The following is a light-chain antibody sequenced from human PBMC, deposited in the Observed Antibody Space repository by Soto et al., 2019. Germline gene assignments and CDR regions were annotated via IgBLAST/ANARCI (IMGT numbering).Light chain of an antibody. J-gene: IGKJ5*01. CDR1: QSVSSY. CDR3: QQRSNCL. CDR2: DAS. V-gene: IGKV3-11*01. Sequence: EIVLTQSPATLSLSPGERATLSCRASQSVSSYLAWYQQKPGQAPRLLIYDASNSATGIPARFSGSGSGTDFTLTISSLEPEDFAVYYCQQRSNCLFGQGTRLEIK.